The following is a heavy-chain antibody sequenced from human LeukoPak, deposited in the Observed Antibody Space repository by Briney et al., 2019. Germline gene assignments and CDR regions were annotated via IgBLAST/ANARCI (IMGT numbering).Heavy chain of an antibody. CDR1: GFTFSAYE. Sequence: QPGGSLRLSCEASGFTFSAYEMNWVRQAPRKGLEWVSSISSSGSHMYYADSVKGRFTISRDNAKNSLYLQMNSLRAEDTAVYYCARLTFGGVIGFDYWGQGTLVTVSS. CDR2: ISSSGSHM. J-gene: IGHJ4*02. V-gene: IGHV3-48*03. CDR3: ARLTFGGVIGFDY. D-gene: IGHD3-16*02.